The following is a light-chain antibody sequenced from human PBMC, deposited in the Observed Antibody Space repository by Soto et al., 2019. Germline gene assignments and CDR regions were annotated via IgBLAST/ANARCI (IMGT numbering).Light chain of an antibody. J-gene: IGLJ3*02. CDR1: SSDVGSYDL. V-gene: IGLV2-23*01. CDR2: EDN. CDR3: CSYAGSSTWV. Sequence: QSVLTQPASVSASPGQSITISCTGTSSDVGSYDLVSWYQQHPGKAPKLIIYEDNKRPSGVSDRFSGSKSGNTASLTISGLQAEDEADYHCCSYAGSSTWVFGGGTKLTVL.